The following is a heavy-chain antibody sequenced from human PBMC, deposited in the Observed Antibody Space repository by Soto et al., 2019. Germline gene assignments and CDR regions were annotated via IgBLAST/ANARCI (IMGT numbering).Heavy chain of an antibody. V-gene: IGHV4-59*01. CDR3: ASDGSGQRGGMDV. D-gene: IGHD6-19*01. Sequence: PSVTLSLTCTVSGGSISSYYWSWIRQPPGKGLEWIGYIYYSGSTNYNPSLKSRVTISVDTSKNQFSLKLSSVTAADTAVYYCASDGSGQRGGMDVWGQGTTVTVSS. CDR2: IYYSGST. CDR1: GGSISSYY. J-gene: IGHJ6*01.